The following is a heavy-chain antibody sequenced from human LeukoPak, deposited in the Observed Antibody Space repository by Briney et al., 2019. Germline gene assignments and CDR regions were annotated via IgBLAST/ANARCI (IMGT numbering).Heavy chain of an antibody. D-gene: IGHD5-12*01. J-gene: IGHJ4*02. V-gene: IGHV3-23*01. Sequence: GGSLRLSCAASGFTFSSYAMNWVRQAPGKGLEWGSAISGSSGTTYYADSVKGRFTISRDNSKNTLFLQMNSLRAEDTAVYYCAKDREGLSSGYDLEYFDYWGQGTLVTVSS. CDR1: GFTFSSYA. CDR2: ISGSSGTT. CDR3: AKDREGLSSGYDLEYFDY.